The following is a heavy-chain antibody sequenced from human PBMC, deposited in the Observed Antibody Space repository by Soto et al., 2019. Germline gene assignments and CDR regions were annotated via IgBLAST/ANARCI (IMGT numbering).Heavy chain of an antibody. J-gene: IGHJ4*02. D-gene: IGHD2-21*01. Sequence: GGSLRLSCAASGFTFSSYGMHWVRQAPGKGLEWVAVISYDGSNKYYADSVKGRFTISRDNSKNTLYLQMNSLRAEDTAVYYCAKDLRYYYFDYWGQGTLVTVSS. CDR3: AKDLRYYYFDY. CDR1: GFTFSSYG. V-gene: IGHV3-30*18. CDR2: ISYDGSNK.